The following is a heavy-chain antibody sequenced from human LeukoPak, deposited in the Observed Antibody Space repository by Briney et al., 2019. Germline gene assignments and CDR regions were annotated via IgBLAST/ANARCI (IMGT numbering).Heavy chain of an antibody. D-gene: IGHD3-10*01. CDR3: VRWGEEAGMDY. Sequence: GGSLRLSCAVSGFPFSDFAMSWVRQAPGKGLEWVANISPDGSDTYYVASVKGRFTISRDNAKESMFLQMNSLRAEETAVYYCVRWGEEAGMDYWGQGTLVTVSS. V-gene: IGHV3-7*01. CDR1: GFPFSDFA. CDR2: ISPDGSDT. J-gene: IGHJ4*02.